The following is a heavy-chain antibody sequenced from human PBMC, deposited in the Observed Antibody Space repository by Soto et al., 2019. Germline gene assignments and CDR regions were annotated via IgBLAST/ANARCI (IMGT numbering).Heavy chain of an antibody. V-gene: IGHV3-48*02. CDR1: GFTFSSYS. Sequence: GSLRLSCAASGFTFSSYSMNWVRQAPGKGLEWVSYISSSSSTIYYADSVKGRFTISRDNAKNSLYLQMNSLRDEDTAVYYCARHILLGEYFQHWGQGTLVTVSS. J-gene: IGHJ1*01. CDR2: ISSSSSTI. D-gene: IGHD3-10*01. CDR3: ARHILLGEYFQH.